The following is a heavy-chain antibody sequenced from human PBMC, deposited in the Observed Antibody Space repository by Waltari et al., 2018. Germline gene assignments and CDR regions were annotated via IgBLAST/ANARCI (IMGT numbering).Heavy chain of an antibody. CDR1: GGTFSSYA. Sequence: QVQLVQSGAEVKKPGSSVKVSCKASGGTFSSYAISWVRPAPGPGLEWMGGIIPIFGTANYAQKFQGRVTITADESTSTAYMELSSLRSEDTAVYYCARDQLEVTRLLGENWFDPWGQGTLVTVSS. CDR3: ARDQLEVTRLLGENWFDP. V-gene: IGHV1-69*01. J-gene: IGHJ5*02. CDR2: IIPIFGTA. D-gene: IGHD4-4*01.